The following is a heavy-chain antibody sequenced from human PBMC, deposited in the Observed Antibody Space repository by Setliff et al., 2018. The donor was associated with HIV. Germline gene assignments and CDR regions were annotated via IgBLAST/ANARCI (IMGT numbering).Heavy chain of an antibody. V-gene: IGHV4-39*01. Sequence: ASETLSLTCTVSGASISSSSHHWAWIRQPPGKGLEYIGNIYYTGSTHHNPSLRSRVTMSVDTSKNQFSLKLSSVAAADTAVYYCARFLTYSSGLDYWGQGTLVTVSS. D-gene: IGHD6-19*01. CDR1: GASISSSSHH. CDR2: IYYTGST. J-gene: IGHJ4*02. CDR3: ARFLTYSSGLDY.